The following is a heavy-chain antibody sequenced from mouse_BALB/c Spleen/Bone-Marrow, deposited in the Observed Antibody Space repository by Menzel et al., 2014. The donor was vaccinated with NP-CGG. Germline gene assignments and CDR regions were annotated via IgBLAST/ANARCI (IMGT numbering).Heavy chain of an antibody. CDR2: INPSNGGT. J-gene: IGHJ3*01. Sequence: QVQLKQSGAELVKPGASVKLSCKASGYTFTSYYMYWVKQRPGQGLEWIGEINPSNGGTNFNEKFKSKATLTVDKPSSTAYMQLSSLTSEDSAVYYCTREGDSPFAYWGQGTLVTVSA. CDR3: TREGDSPFAY. V-gene: IGHV1S81*02. D-gene: IGHD2-13*01. CDR1: GYTFTSYY.